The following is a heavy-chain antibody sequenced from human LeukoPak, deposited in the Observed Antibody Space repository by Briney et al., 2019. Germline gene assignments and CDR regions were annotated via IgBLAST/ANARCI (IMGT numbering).Heavy chain of an antibody. J-gene: IGHJ5*02. CDR2: IYPGDSDT. D-gene: IGHD2-2*02. CDR3: ARVVVPAAITGIWFDP. CDR1: GYSFTSYW. Sequence: GESLKISCKGSGYSFTSYWIGWVRQMPGKGLEWMGIIYPGDSDTRYSPSFQGQVTISADKSISTAYLQWSSLKASDTAMYYCARVVVPAAITGIWFDPWGQGTLVIVSS. V-gene: IGHV5-51*01.